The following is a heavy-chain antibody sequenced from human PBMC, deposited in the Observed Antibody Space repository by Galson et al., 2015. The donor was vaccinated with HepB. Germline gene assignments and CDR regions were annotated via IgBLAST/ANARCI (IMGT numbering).Heavy chain of an antibody. CDR3: ARVRVDKGTYLHYGMDV. V-gene: IGHV3-33*07. Sequence: SLRLSCAASGFNFSNYDMYWVRQAPGKGLEWVAVIWYDGSNKYYGDPVKGRFTVSRDISKKTLYLQMSSLRDEDTAVYYCARVRVDKGTYLHYGMDVWGQGTTVTVSS. J-gene: IGHJ6*02. D-gene: IGHD1-26*01. CDR1: GFNFSNYD. CDR2: IWYDGSNK.